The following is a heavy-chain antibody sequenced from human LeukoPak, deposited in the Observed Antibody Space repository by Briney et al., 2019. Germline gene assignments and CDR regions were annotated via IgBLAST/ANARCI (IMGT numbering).Heavy chain of an antibody. J-gene: IGHJ4*02. V-gene: IGHV3-15*01. D-gene: IGHD1-1*01. CDR3: TTDRVDWNDGDY. CDR1: GFTFSNAW. Sequence: GGSLRLSCAASGFTFSNAWMSWVRQAPGKGLEWVGRIKSKTDGGTTDYAAPVKGRFTISRDDSKNTLYLQMNSLKTEDTAAYYCTTDRVDWNDGDYWGQGTLVTVSS. CDR2: IKSKTDGGTT.